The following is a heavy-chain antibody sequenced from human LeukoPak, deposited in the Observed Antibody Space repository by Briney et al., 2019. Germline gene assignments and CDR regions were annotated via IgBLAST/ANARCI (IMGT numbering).Heavy chain of an antibody. V-gene: IGHV4-34*01. CDR1: GGSFSGYY. Sequence: PSETLSLTCAVYGGSFSGYYWSWIRQPPGKGLEWIGEINHSGSTNYKSSLKSRGTISADTSKNQFSLKLSSVTAADTAVYYCARADGDLYFDYWGQGTLVTVSS. CDR2: INHSGST. D-gene: IGHD4-17*01. CDR3: ARADGDLYFDY. J-gene: IGHJ4*02.